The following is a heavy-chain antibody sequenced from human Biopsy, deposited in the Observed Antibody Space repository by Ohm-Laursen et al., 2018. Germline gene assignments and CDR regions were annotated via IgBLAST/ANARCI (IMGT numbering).Heavy chain of an antibody. J-gene: IGHJ3*02. Sequence: GTLSLTCSVSGGSMTGYEWSWIRLAPGKGLEWIGSIYYSGGTKYNPSLASRVTFSVDMSKSQFSLKLYPVTAADTAVYYCARVEAGTYDALDIWDQGTLVAVSA. CDR2: IYYSGGT. CDR3: ARVEAGTYDALDI. D-gene: IGHD1-26*01. V-gene: IGHV4-59*01. CDR1: GGSMTGYE.